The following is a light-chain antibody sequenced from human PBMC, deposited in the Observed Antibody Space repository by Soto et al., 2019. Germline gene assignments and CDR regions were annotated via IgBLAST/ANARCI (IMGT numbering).Light chain of an antibody. CDR1: PSINIS. V-gene: IGKV1-39*01. Sequence: DIRMSQFPSSLCASXGDRDTITCRASPSINISLHWYQQKPGRAPKLXXYAAASLQPGGPSTFSGGGSGTDFTPTISSLQPEDFATYYGQQSYSTLITFGQGTKVDI. J-gene: IGKJ1*01. CDR3: QQSYSTLIT. CDR2: AAA.